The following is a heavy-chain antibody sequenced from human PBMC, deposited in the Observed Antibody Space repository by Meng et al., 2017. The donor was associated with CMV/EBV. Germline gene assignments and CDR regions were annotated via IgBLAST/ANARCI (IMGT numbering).Heavy chain of an antibody. CDR3: AKVSSAYDFWSGLYGMDV. J-gene: IGHJ6*02. D-gene: IGHD3-3*01. V-gene: IGHV3-33*06. Sequence: GESLKISCAASGFTFSSYGMYWVRQAPGKGLEWVAVIWYDGSNKYYADSVKGRFTISRDNSKNTLYLQMDSLRAEDTAVYYCAKVSSAYDFWSGLYGMDVWGQGTTVTVSS. CDR2: IWYDGSNK. CDR1: GFTFSSYG.